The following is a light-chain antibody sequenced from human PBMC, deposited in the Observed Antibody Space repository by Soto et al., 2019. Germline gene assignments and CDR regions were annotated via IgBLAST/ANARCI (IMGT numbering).Light chain of an antibody. CDR1: ESVHRN. Sequence: EVVMTQSPATLSVSPGERVTLSCRASESVHRNLAWYQQKPGQGPSLLIYYASTRATGVPDRFTGSGSGTEFTLTISSLQSEDLGVSHCQHYSNWPPTFGPGTKVEIK. V-gene: IGKV3-15*01. J-gene: IGKJ3*01. CDR2: YAS. CDR3: QHYSNWPPT.